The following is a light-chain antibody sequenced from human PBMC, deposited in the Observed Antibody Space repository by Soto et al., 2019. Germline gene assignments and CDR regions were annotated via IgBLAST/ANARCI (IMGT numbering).Light chain of an antibody. J-gene: IGKJ4*01. V-gene: IGKV3-15*01. CDR1: QSVSSN. Sequence: IVMTQSPATLSVSPGERATLSCRASQSVSSNLAWYQQKPGQAPRLLIYGASTRATGIPARFSGSGSGTEFTLIISRLEPEDFAVYYCQQYGSSVLTFGGGTKVDIK. CDR3: QQYGSSVLT. CDR2: GAS.